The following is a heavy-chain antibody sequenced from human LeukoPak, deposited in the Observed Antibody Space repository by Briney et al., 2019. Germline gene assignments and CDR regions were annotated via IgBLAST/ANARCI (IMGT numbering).Heavy chain of an antibody. CDR1: GGTFSSYA. V-gene: IGHV1-69*04. D-gene: IGHD3-10*01. Sequence: GASVKVSCKASGGTFSSYAISWVRQAPGQGPEWMGRIIPILGIANYAQKFQGRVTITADKSTSTAYMELSSLRSEDTAVYYCAGSPITMVRGVRGNWFDPWGQGTLVTVSS. CDR3: AGSPITMVRGVRGNWFDP. CDR2: IIPILGIA. J-gene: IGHJ5*02.